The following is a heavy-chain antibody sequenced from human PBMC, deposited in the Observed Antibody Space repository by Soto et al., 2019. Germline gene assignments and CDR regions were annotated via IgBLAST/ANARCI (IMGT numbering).Heavy chain of an antibody. V-gene: IGHV3-23*01. CDR2: ISGSGGST. CDR3: AKAAAYYYDSSGYYYFDY. Sequence: PGWSLRLSCAASGFTFSSYAMSWVRQAPGKGLEWVSAISGSGGSTYYADSVKGRFTISRDNSKNTLYLQMNSLRAEDTAVYYCAKAAAYYYDSSGYYYFDYWGQGTLVTVSA. J-gene: IGHJ4*02. D-gene: IGHD3-22*01. CDR1: GFTFSSYA.